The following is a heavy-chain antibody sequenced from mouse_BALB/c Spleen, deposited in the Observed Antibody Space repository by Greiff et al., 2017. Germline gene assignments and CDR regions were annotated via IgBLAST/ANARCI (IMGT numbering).Heavy chain of an antibody. V-gene: IGHV2-9*02. J-gene: IGHJ2*01. Sequence: QVQLKESGPGLVAPSQSLSITCTVSGFSLTSYGVHWVRQPPGKGMEWLGVFWAGGSTNYNSALMSRLSISKDNSKRQVFLKMYSLQTDDTAMYYCARVINGSHFDYWGQGTTLTVSS. CDR3: ARVINGSHFDY. CDR2: FWAGGST. CDR1: GFSLTSYG. D-gene: IGHD1-1*01.